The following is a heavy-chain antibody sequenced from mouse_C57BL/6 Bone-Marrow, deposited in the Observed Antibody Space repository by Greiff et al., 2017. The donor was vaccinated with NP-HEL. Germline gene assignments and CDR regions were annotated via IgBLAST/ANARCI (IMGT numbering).Heavy chain of an antibody. V-gene: IGHV1-50*01. Sequence: VQLQQSGAELVKPGASVKLSCKASGYTFTSYWMQWVKQRPGQGLEWIGEIDPSDSYTNYNQKFKGKATMTVDTSSSTAYMQLSSLTSEDSAVYYCARMDYSNSWFAYWGQGTLVTVSA. CDR1: GYTFTSYW. CDR2: IDPSDSYT. CDR3: ARMDYSNSWFAY. J-gene: IGHJ3*01. D-gene: IGHD2-5*01.